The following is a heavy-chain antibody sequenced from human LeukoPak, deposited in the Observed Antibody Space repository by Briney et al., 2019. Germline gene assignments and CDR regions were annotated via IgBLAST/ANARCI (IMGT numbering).Heavy chain of an antibody. D-gene: IGHD2-2*01. CDR1: GGTFSSYA. Sequence: SVKVSCKASGGTFSSYAISWVRQAPGQGLEWMGRIIPIFGTANYAQKFQGRVTITADKSTSTAYMELSSLRSEDTAVYYCARSFCSSTSCYGASYYYYYMDVWGKGTAVTVSS. CDR2: IIPIFGTA. CDR3: ARSFCSSTSCYGASYYYYYMDV. J-gene: IGHJ6*03. V-gene: IGHV1-69*06.